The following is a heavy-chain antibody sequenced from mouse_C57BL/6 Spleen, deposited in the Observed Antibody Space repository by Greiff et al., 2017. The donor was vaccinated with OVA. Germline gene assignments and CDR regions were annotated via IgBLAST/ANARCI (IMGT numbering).Heavy chain of an antibody. CDR2: IRSKSNNYAT. CDR3: VRQSPYYYYFDY. J-gene: IGHJ2*01. V-gene: IGHV10-1*01. D-gene: IGHD1-1*01. CDR1: GFSFNTYA. Sequence: AASGFSFNTYAMNWVRQAPGKGLEWVARIRSKSNNYATYYADSVKDRFTISRDDSESMLYLQMNNLKTEDTAMYYCVRQSPYYYYFDYWGQGTTLTVSS.